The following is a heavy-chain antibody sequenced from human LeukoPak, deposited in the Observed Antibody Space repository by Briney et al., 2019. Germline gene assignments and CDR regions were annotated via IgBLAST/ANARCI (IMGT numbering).Heavy chain of an antibody. CDR2: IKSKPIGGTT. V-gene: IGHV3-15*01. CDR3: TTRMASY. D-gene: IGHD2-8*01. Sequence: PGGSLRLSCAASGFTFSDAWMTWVRQAPGKGLEWVGRIKSKPIGGTTDYAAPVKGRFTISRDDSQSTLYLQMNSLKTEDTAVYYCTTRMASYWGQGTLVTVSS. J-gene: IGHJ4*02. CDR1: GFTFSDAW.